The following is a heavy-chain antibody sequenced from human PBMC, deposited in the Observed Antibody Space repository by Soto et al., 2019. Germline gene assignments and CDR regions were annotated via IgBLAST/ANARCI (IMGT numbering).Heavy chain of an antibody. J-gene: IGHJ3*02. D-gene: IGHD2-2*01. CDR1: GGSMGSGDYY. CDR3: ALRYCSSPPCSHDAFVI. CDR2: ILYSGST. V-gene: IGHV4-30-4*01. Sequence: PSETLSLTCTVSGGSMGSGDYYWGWIRQPPGKGLEWIGYILYSGSTYYNPSLKRRVTMSVDTSKNQFSLKMSSVTAADTAVYFCALRYCSSPPCSHDAFVIWGQGTMVTVSS.